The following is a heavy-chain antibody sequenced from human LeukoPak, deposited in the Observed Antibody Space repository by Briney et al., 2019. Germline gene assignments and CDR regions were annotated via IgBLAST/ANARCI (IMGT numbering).Heavy chain of an antibody. Sequence: SETLSLTCTVSGGSISSSSYYWGWIRQPPGKGLEWIGSIYYSGSTYYTPSLKSRVTISVDTSKNQFSLKLSSVTAADTAVYFCARAIAARRRVGWDYFDYWGQGTLVTVSS. J-gene: IGHJ4*02. CDR2: IYYSGST. CDR1: GGSISSSSYY. CDR3: ARAIAARRRVGWDYFDY. D-gene: IGHD6-6*01. V-gene: IGHV4-39*07.